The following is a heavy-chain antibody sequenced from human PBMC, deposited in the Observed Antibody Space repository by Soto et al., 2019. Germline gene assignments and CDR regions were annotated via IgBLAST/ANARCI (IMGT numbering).Heavy chain of an antibody. CDR2: IYPGDSDT. D-gene: IGHD3-10*01. CDR1: GYSFTNYW. V-gene: IGHV5-51*03. J-gene: IGHJ6*02. Sequence: EVQLVQSGAEVKKPGESLKISCKGSGYSFTNYWIGWVRQMPGKGLEWMGIIYPGDSDTRYSPSFQGQVTISADKSISTAYLQWSSLKASDTAMYYGARAMVRGKNYYGVDVWGQGTTVTVSS. CDR3: ARAMVRGKNYYGVDV.